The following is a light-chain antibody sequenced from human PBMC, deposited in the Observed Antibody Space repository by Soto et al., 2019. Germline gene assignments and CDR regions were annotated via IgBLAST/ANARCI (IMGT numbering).Light chain of an antibody. CDR2: GVT. CDR3: SSYTTTNSLV. V-gene: IGLV2-14*03. CDR1: NSDIGYYNF. Sequence: QSALAQPASVSGSPGQSITISCTGSNSDIGYYNFVSWYQKHPDKAPKLLIFGVTNRPSGISDRFSGSKSGATASLTISGLQAEDEAAYYCSSYTTTNSLVFGTGTKVTVL. J-gene: IGLJ1*01.